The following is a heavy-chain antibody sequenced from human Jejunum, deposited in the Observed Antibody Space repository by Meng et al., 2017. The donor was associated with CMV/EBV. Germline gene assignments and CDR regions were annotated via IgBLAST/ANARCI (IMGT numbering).Heavy chain of an antibody. Sequence: SLRLACVVSGLTFSDHYMDWVRQVPGKGLECIGRITHKPNNYAAHYAASVKGRFTISRDDSTNSVYLHMDSLKTEDTAVYFCADLGTPYWGQGSLVTVSS. CDR3: ADLGTPY. D-gene: IGHD1-7*01. J-gene: IGHJ4*02. V-gene: IGHV3-72*01. CDR2: ITHKPNNYAA. CDR1: GLTFSDHY.